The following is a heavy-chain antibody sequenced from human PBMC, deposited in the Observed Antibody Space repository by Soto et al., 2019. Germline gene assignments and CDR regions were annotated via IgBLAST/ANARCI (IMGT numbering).Heavy chain of an antibody. V-gene: IGHV4-59*02. CDR1: GASVINDY. CDR2: VYDSGST. J-gene: IGHJ3*01. D-gene: IGHD1-26*01. CDR3: VRQVGATGSYSYAV. Sequence: QVQLQESGPGVVKPSETLSLTCTVTGASVINDYWNWIRQPPGKGLEWIGFVYDSGSTGYNSSLKRRLTISVDTSKNQFSLKLSSVTAADTAVYYCVRQVGATGSYSYAVWGQGTMVTVSS.